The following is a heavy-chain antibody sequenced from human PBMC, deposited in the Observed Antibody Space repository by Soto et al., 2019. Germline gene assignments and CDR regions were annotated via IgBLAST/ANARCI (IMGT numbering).Heavy chain of an antibody. V-gene: IGHV4-4*02. CDR1: GGSISSSNW. Sequence: NPSETLSLTCTISGGSISSSNWWSWVRQPPGKGLEWIGEIYHSGSTNYNPSLKSRVTISVDKSKNQFSLKLSSVTAADTAVYYCARTTLYSGYVLNWFDPWGQGTLVTVSS. CDR2: IYHSGST. J-gene: IGHJ5*02. CDR3: ARTTLYSGYVLNWFDP. D-gene: IGHD5-12*01.